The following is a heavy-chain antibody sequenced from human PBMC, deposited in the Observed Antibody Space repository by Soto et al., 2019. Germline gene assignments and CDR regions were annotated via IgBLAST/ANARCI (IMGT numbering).Heavy chain of an antibody. CDR2: INHSGST. V-gene: IGHV4-34*01. Sequence: SETLSLTCAVYGGSFSGYYWSWIRQPPGKGLEWIGEINHSGSTNYNPSLKSRVTISVDTSKNQFSLKLSSVTAADTAVYYCARGRRGAGTTRVAVIWFDPWGQGTLVTVSS. D-gene: IGHD3-10*01. CDR3: ARGRRGAGTTRVAVIWFDP. J-gene: IGHJ5*02. CDR1: GGSFSGYY.